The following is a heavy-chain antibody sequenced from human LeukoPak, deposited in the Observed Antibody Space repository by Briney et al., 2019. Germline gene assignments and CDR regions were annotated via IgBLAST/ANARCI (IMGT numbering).Heavy chain of an antibody. CDR2: IYYSGST. CDR1: GGSISSYY. Sequence: SETLSLTXTVSGGSISSYYWSWIRQTPGKGLEWIGYIYYSGSTNYNPSLKSRVTISVDTSKNQFSLKLSSVTAADTAVYYCASGRRDGYNSFDYWGQGTLVTVSS. CDR3: ASGRRDGYNSFDY. J-gene: IGHJ4*02. D-gene: IGHD5-24*01. V-gene: IGHV4-59*01.